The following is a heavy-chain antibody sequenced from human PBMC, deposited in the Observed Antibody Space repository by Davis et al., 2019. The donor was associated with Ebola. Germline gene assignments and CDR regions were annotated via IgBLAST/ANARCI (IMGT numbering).Heavy chain of an antibody. CDR3: VTEQTRLLWPAFDV. Sequence: ASVKVSCKVSGYPLTELAIHWVRQAPGKGLEWMGGFDPEDGELIYAQRFQGRVTMTEDTSTDTAYMELSSLNSEDTAVYYCVTEQTRLLWPAFDVWGQGTMVTVSS. CDR1: GYPLTELA. J-gene: IGHJ3*01. D-gene: IGHD3-10*01. CDR2: FDPEDGEL. V-gene: IGHV1-24*01.